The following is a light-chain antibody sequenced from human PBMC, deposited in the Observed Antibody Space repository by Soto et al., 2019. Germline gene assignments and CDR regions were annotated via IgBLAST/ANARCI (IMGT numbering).Light chain of an antibody. CDR1: SSDIGAYNY. CDR2: EVS. V-gene: IGLV2-8*01. CDR3: SSYAGSIAFDV. Sequence: QSVLTQPPSASGSPGQSVTISCTGTSSDIGAYNYVSWYQQHPGKAPKLMIHEVSKRPSGVPDRFSGSKSGNTASLTVSGLQAEDEADYYCSSYAGSIAFDVFGTGTKLTVL. J-gene: IGLJ1*01.